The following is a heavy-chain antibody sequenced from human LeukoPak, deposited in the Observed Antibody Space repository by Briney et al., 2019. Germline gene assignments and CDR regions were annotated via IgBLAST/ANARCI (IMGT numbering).Heavy chain of an antibody. V-gene: IGHV4-31*01. CDR2: IYYTRST. CDR1: GDSITSGAYF. D-gene: IGHD3-10*01. Sequence: PSETLSLTCTVSGDSITSGAYFWNWIRQQPGKGLEWIGYIYYTRSTNYNPSLESQVTILLDTSKNEFSLRLSSVTAADTAVYYCARGYYFDSGSFFEDWGQGTLVTVSS. CDR3: ARGYYFDSGSFFED. J-gene: IGHJ4*02.